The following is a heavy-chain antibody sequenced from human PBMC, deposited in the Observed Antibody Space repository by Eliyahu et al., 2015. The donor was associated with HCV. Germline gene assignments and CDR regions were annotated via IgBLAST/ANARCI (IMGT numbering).Heavy chain of an antibody. Sequence: EVQLVESGGGLVKPGGSLRLSCAASGFTXSSYSMXWVRQAPGKGLEWVSSISSSSSYIYXADSVKGRFTISRDNAKNSLYLQMNSLRAEDTAVYYCARISSGWYGFAGDYWGQGTLVTVSS. D-gene: IGHD6-19*01. J-gene: IGHJ4*02. V-gene: IGHV3-21*01. CDR2: ISSSSSYI. CDR1: GFTXSSYS. CDR3: ARISSGWYGFAGDY.